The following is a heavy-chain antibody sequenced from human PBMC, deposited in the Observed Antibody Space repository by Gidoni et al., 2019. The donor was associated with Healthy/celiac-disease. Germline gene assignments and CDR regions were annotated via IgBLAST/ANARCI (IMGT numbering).Heavy chain of an antibody. V-gene: IGHV3-30*01. J-gene: IGHJ4*02. CDR2: ISYDGSNK. CDR1: GFTFSSYA. D-gene: IGHD5-18*01. Sequence: QVQLVESGGGVVQPGRSLRLSCAASGFTFSSYAMHWVRQAPGKGLEWVAVISYDGSNKYYADSVKGRFTISRDNSKNTLYLQMNSLRAEDTAVYYCARDRVGPAMVTYFDYWGQGTLVTVSS. CDR3: ARDRVGPAMVTYFDY.